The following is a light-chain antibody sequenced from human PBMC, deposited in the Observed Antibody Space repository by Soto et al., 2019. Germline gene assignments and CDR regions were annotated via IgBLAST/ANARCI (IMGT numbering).Light chain of an antibody. V-gene: IGKV1-39*01. CDR1: QTISSY. Sequence: DIQMTQSPSSLSASVGDRVTITCRASQTISSYLNWYQHKPGKAPQLLIYAASNLQSGVPSRFSGSGSGTDFTLTISSLHPEDFATYYCQQSYSFPPYTFGQGTKLEIK. J-gene: IGKJ2*01. CDR2: AAS. CDR3: QQSYSFPPYT.